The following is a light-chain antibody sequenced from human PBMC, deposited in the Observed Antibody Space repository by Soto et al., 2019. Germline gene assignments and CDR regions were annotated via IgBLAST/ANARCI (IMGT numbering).Light chain of an antibody. V-gene: IGKV1-39*01. CDR3: QQSYSTPRT. CDR2: GAS. Sequence: DIQMTQSPSSLSASVGDRVTITCRASQSISSYLNWYQQKPGKAPKLLIYGASSLQSGVPSRFSGSGSGTDFTLNISSLQPEDFATYYCQQSYSTPRTFGQGTKVEIK. J-gene: IGKJ1*01. CDR1: QSISSY.